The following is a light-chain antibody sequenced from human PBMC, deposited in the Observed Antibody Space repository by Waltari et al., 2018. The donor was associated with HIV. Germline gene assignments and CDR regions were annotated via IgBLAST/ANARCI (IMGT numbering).Light chain of an antibody. CDR3: CSYAGNYTFV. CDR1: SSDVGGYNS. Sequence: QSALTQPRSVSGSPGQSVTISCTGTSSDVGGYNSVSWYQQHPGKAPKFMIYEVSKRPSGVPDRFSGSKSGNTASLTISGLQAEDEADYYCCSYAGNYTFVFGGGTKLTVL. J-gene: IGLJ2*01. V-gene: IGLV2-11*01. CDR2: EVS.